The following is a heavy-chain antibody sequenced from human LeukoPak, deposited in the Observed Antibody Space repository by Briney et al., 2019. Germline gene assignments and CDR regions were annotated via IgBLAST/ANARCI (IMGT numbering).Heavy chain of an antibody. CDR1: GFTFSNHW. CDR3: ARVGPWVNPDYYYYMDV. Sequence: GGSLRLSCEASGFTFSNHWMSWVRQAPGKGPEWVANIKQDGGEIYYVDSVKGRFTISRDNAKNSLYLQMNSLRAEDTAVYYCARVGPWVNPDYYYYMDVWGKGTTVTVSS. D-gene: IGHD1-14*01. CDR2: IKQDGGEI. J-gene: IGHJ6*03. V-gene: IGHV3-7*01.